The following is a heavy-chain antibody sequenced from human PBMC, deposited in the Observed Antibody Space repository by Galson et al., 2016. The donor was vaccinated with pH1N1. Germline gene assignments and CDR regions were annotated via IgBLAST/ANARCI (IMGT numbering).Heavy chain of an antibody. D-gene: IGHD1-26*01. CDR1: GGSISSYY. V-gene: IGHV4-59*08. CDR3: ARVVTWELGYYFDY. Sequence: SETLSLTCTVSGGSISSYYWSWIRQPPGKGLEWIGYIYYSGSTNYNPSLKSRVTISVGTSKNQFSLKLSSVTAADTAVYYCARVVTWELGYYFDYWGQGTLVTVSS. CDR2: IYYSGST. J-gene: IGHJ4*02.